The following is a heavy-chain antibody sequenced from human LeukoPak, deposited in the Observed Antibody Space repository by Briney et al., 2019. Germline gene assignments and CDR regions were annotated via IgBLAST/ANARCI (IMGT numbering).Heavy chain of an antibody. Sequence: SETLSLTCTVYGGSFSGYYWSWIRQPPGKGLEWIGEINHSGSTNYNPSLKSRVTISVDTSKNQFSLKLSSVTAADTAVYYCAALDSSRDLWGRGTLVTVSS. D-gene: IGHD6-13*01. CDR1: GGSFSGYY. V-gene: IGHV4-34*01. CDR2: INHSGST. CDR3: AALDSSRDL. J-gene: IGHJ2*01.